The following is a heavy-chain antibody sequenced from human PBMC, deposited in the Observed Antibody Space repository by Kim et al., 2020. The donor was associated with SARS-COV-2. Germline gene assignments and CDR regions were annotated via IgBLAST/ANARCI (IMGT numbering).Heavy chain of an antibody. CDR3: ARAEVRGLHIDY. Sequence: SETLSLTCTVSGGSISSSTYYWGWIRQPPGKGLEWIGSIYDSGSTYYNPSLKSRVTISADTSKNQFSLKLTSVTAADTAVYYCARAEVRGLHIDYWGQGTLVTVSS. J-gene: IGHJ4*02. D-gene: IGHD3-10*01. V-gene: IGHV4-39*07. CDR2: IYDSGST. CDR1: GGSISSSTYY.